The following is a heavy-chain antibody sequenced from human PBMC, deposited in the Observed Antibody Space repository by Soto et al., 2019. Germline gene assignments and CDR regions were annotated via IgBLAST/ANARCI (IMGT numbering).Heavy chain of an antibody. J-gene: IGHJ5*02. V-gene: IGHV1-2*04. CDR2: INPNSGGT. D-gene: IGHD6-6*01. Sequence: QVQLVQSGAEVKKPGASVKVSCKASGYTFTGYNMHWVRQAPGQGLEWMGWINPNSGGTNYAQKFQGWVTMTRDTALSTAYMELSRLRSDGTAVYYCARGQEYSSSSPPGEGLGFDPWGQGTLVTVSS. CDR1: GYTFTGYN. CDR3: ARGQEYSSSSPPGEGLGFDP.